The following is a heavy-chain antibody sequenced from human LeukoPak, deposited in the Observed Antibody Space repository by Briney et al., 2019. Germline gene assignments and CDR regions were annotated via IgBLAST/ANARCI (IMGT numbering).Heavy chain of an antibody. CDR2: INHSGST. CDR1: GGSFSGYY. J-gene: IGHJ4*02. CDR3: ARGECSSTSCYFDY. D-gene: IGHD2-2*01. V-gene: IGHV4-34*01. Sequence: PSETLSLTCAVYGGSFSGYYWSWIRQPPGKGLEWIGEINHSGSTNYNPSLKSRVTISVDTSKNQFSLKLSSVTAADTAVYYCARGECSSTSCYFDYWGQGTLVTVSS.